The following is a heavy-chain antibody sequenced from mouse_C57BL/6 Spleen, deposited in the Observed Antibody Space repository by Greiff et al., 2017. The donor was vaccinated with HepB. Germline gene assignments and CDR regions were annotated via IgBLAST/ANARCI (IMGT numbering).Heavy chain of an antibody. CDR2: IDPSDSYT. V-gene: IGHV1-69*01. Sequence: VQLQQPGAELVMPGASVKLSCKASGYTFTSYWMHWVKQRPGQGLEWIGEIDPSDSYTNYNQKFTGKSTVTVDKSSSTAYMQLSSLTSEDSAVYYCARWGDYDAMDYWGQGTSVTVSS. CDR3: ARWGDYDAMDY. CDR1: GYTFTSYW. J-gene: IGHJ4*01.